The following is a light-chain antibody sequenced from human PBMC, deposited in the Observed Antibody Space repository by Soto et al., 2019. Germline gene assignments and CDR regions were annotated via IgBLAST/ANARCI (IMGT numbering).Light chain of an antibody. Sequence: QSVLTQPPSVSGAPGQRVTISCTGGSSNIGADFDVHWYQHLPGTAPKLLISHNNNRPSGVPDRFSGSKSGTSASLAITGLQADDEAVYYCQSYDSSLSGYVFGTGTKVTVL. CDR2: HNN. CDR3: QSYDSSLSGYV. CDR1: SSNIGADFD. J-gene: IGLJ1*01. V-gene: IGLV1-40*01.